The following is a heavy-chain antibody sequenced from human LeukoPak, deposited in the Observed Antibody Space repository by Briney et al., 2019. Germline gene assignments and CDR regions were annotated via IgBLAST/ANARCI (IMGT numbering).Heavy chain of an antibody. Sequence: EASVKVSCKASGYTFTGYYMHWVRQAPGQGLEWMGWINPNSGGTNYAQKFQGRVTMTRDTSISTAYMELSRLRSDDTAVYYCASNRRSGSYFPPYYWGQGTLVTVSS. V-gene: IGHV1-2*02. CDR1: GYTFTGYY. J-gene: IGHJ4*02. D-gene: IGHD1-26*01. CDR3: ASNRRSGSYFPPYY. CDR2: INPNSGGT.